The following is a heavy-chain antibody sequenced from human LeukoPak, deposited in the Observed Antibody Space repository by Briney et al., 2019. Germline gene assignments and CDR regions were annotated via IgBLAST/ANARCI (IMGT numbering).Heavy chain of an antibody. CDR3: ARDRLWGYDILTGSAALDY. J-gene: IGHJ4*02. Sequence: PGGSLRLSCAASGFAFSDYSMNWVRQAPGKGLEWVSYISSSDNTIHYADSVKGRFTISRDNAKNSLYLQMNRLRAEDTDVYYCARDRLWGYDILTGSAALDYWGQGTLVTVSA. CDR1: GFAFSDYS. D-gene: IGHD3-9*01. V-gene: IGHV3-48*04. CDR2: ISSSDNTI.